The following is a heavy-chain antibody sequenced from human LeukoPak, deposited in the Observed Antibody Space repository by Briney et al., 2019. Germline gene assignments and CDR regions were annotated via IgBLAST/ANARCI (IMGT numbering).Heavy chain of an antibody. V-gene: IGHV3-30*18. J-gene: IGHJ4*02. CDR2: ISYDGSNK. CDR1: GFTFSSYG. D-gene: IGHD6-13*01. CDR3: AKDRWQQLENYFDY. Sequence: GGSLRLSCAASGFTFSSYGMHWVRQAPGKGLEWVAVISYDGSNKYYADSVKGRLTISRDNSKNTLYLQMNSLRAEDTAVYYCAKDRWQQLENYFDYWGQGTLVTVSS.